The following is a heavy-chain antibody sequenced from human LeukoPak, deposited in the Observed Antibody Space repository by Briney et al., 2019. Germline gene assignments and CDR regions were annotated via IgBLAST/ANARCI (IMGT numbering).Heavy chain of an antibody. D-gene: IGHD3-10*01. J-gene: IGHJ5*02. Sequence: GGSLRLSCAASGFDFNTYAMNWVRQAPGKGLEWVSSISVGNIYIHYADSVKGRFTISRDDAENSLYLEMNSLRVDDTAVYYCARTRGGNWFDPWGRGTLVTVSS. CDR2: ISVGNIYI. CDR3: ARTRGGNWFDP. V-gene: IGHV3-21*03. CDR1: GFDFNTYA.